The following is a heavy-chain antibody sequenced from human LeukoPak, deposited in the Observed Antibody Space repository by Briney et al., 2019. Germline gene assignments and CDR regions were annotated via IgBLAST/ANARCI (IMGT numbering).Heavy chain of an antibody. D-gene: IGHD4-17*01. J-gene: IGHJ4*02. Sequence: ASVKVPCKASGYTFTSYGISWVRQAPGQGLEWMGWISAYNGNTNYAQKLQGRVTMTTDTSTSTAYMELRSLRSDDTAVYYCARVNGDYEKTYYFDYWGQGTLVTVSS. V-gene: IGHV1-18*01. CDR2: ISAYNGNT. CDR1: GYTFTSYG. CDR3: ARVNGDYEKTYYFDY.